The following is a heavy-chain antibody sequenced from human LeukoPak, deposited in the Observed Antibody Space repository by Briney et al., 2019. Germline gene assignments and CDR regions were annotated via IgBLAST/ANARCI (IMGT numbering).Heavy chain of an antibody. V-gene: IGHV3-21*01. D-gene: IGHD6-19*01. CDR1: GITFSSYT. CDR3: ARDQWLVRDHYMDV. Sequence: GGSLRLSCAASGITFSSYTMNWVRQAPGKGLEWVSFISTSSSYTYYADSVKGRFTISRDNARNSLYLQMNSLRAEDTAVYYCARDQWLVRDHYMDVRGKGTTVIVSS. CDR2: ISTSSSYT. J-gene: IGHJ6*03.